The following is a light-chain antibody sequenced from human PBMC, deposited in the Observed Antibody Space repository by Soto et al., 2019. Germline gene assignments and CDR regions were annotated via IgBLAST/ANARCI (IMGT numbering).Light chain of an antibody. V-gene: IGKV3-20*01. CDR3: QQYGNSPIT. CDR2: VTS. J-gene: IGKJ5*01. Sequence: ESVLSQSPGTLSLSLGDRAPLSCRASQSVSSSYLAWYQQKPGQAPRLLIYVTSSRATGIPDRFSGSGSGTDFTLTISRLEPEDFAVYYCQQYGNSPITFGQGTRLEIK. CDR1: QSVSSSY.